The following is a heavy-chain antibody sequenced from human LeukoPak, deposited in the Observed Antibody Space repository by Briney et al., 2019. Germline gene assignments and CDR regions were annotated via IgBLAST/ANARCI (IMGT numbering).Heavy chain of an antibody. Sequence: GGSLRLSCAASGFTFSSNWMHWVRHAPGKGLVWVSRINEDGSTTNYADSVKGRFTVSRDNAKNTLYLQMNSLRAEDTAVYYCARDGGYSYEFDYWGQGTLVTVSS. CDR2: INEDGSTT. CDR3: ARDGGYSYEFDY. D-gene: IGHD5-18*01. V-gene: IGHV3-74*01. CDR1: GFTFSSNW. J-gene: IGHJ4*02.